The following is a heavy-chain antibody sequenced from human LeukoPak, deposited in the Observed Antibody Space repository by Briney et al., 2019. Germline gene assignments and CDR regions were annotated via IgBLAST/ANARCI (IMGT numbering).Heavy chain of an antibody. CDR1: GFAFSAYG. D-gene: IGHD6-19*01. CDR2: IWHDGTNE. V-gene: IGHV3-33*01. CDR3: ARWSRYSSGWYELDY. Sequence: PGGSLGLSCAGSGFAFSAYGMHWVRQAPGKGLEWVALIWHDGTNEKYADSVKGRFTISRDNSMDTLYLQMNSLRAEDTAVYYCARWSRYSSGWYELDYWGQGILVTVSS. J-gene: IGHJ4*02.